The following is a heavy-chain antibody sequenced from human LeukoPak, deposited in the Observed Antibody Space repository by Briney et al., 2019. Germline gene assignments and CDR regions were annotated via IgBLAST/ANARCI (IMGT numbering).Heavy chain of an antibody. D-gene: IGHD3-10*01. J-gene: IGHJ4*02. CDR2: ISYDGSNK. CDR1: GFTFSSYG. Sequence: SGGSLRLSCAASGFTFSSYGMHWVRQAPGKGLEWVAVISYDGSNKYYADSVKGRFTISRDNSKNTLYLQMNSLRAEDTAVYYCARDPMVRGVIGKFDYWGQGTLVTVSS. CDR3: ARDPMVRGVIGKFDY. V-gene: IGHV3-30*03.